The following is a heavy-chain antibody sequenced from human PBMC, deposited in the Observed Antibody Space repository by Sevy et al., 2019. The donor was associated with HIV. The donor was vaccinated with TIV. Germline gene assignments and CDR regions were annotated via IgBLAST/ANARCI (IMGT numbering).Heavy chain of an antibody. CDR2: IKSEFDGGAI. CDR3: ITDPAYRGYDEEVINYYFYGMDV. CDR1: GFTFSSAW. J-gene: IGHJ6*02. V-gene: IGHV3-15*01. Sequence: GGSLRLSCTASGFTFSSAWMSWVRQAPGKGLEWVGRIKSEFDGGAIDYAAPVKGRFSMSREDSKKTVYLQMNSLKTEDTAVYYCITDPAYRGYDEEVINYYFYGMDVWGQGTTVTVSS. D-gene: IGHD5-12*01.